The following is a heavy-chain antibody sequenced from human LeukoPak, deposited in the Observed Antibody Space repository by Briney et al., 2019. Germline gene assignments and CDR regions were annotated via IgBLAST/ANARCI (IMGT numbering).Heavy chain of an antibody. CDR1: GFTFSSYD. J-gene: IGHJ3*02. CDR3: ARGAAGYSYDKMDAFDI. CDR2: IGTAGDT. V-gene: IGHV3-13*01. Sequence: LGGSLRLSCAASGFTFSSYDMHWVRQATGKGLEWVSAIGTAGDTYYPGSVKGRFTISRENAKNSLYLQMNSLRAGDTAVYYCARGAAGYSYDKMDAFDIWGQGTMVTVSS. D-gene: IGHD5-18*01.